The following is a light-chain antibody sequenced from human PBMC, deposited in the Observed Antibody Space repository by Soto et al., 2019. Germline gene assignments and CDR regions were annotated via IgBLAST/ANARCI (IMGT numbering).Light chain of an antibody. CDR1: QSISSW. V-gene: IGKV1-5*03. Sequence: DNKMTQSPSTLSASVGDRVTITCRASQSISSWLAWYQQKQGKAPKLLIYKASSLESGVPSRFSGSGSGTEFTLTISSLQPDDFATYYCQHLWTFGQGTKVDIK. J-gene: IGKJ1*01. CDR2: KAS. CDR3: QHLWT.